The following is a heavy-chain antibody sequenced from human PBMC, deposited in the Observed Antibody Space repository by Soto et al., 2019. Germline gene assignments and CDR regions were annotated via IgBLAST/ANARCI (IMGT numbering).Heavy chain of an antibody. V-gene: IGHV4-34*01. CDR2: INHSGST. D-gene: IGHD3-22*01. J-gene: IGHJ4*02. CDR3: ARGLHYYDSSGYYYAPFDY. CDR1: GGSFSGYY. Sequence: SETLSLTCAVYGGSFSGYYWSWIRQPPGKGLEWIGEINHSGSTNYNPSPKSRVTISVDTSKNQFSLKLSSVTAADTAVYYCARGLHYYDSSGYYYAPFDYWGQGTLVTVSS.